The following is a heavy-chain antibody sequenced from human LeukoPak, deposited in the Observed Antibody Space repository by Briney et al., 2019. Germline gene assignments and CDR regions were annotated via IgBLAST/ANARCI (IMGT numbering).Heavy chain of an antibody. CDR2: IYPGDSDI. CDR1: GYSFTSYL. Sequence: PGESLKISREGSGYSFTSYLIGWVRQMPGKGLEWMGIIYPGDSDIRYSPSFQGQVTISADKSITTAFLQWSSLKASDTAMYYCARSMWPGVAAAGDYWGQGTLVTVSS. CDR3: ARSMWPGVAAAGDY. J-gene: IGHJ4*02. D-gene: IGHD6-13*01. V-gene: IGHV5-51*01.